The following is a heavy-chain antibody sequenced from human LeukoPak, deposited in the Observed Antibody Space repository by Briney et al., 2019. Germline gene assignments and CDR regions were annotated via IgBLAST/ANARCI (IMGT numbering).Heavy chain of an antibody. CDR3: ASRGLGITYYFDY. Sequence: KPSETLSLTCAVSGGSISSTNWWSWVRQPPGKGLEWIGEIYHSGGTNYNPSLKSRITISVDKSKNQFSLKLSSVTAADTAVYYCASRGLGITYYFDYWGQGTLVTVSS. V-gene: IGHV4-4*02. CDR1: GGSISSTNW. CDR2: IYHSGGT. J-gene: IGHJ4*02. D-gene: IGHD3-16*01.